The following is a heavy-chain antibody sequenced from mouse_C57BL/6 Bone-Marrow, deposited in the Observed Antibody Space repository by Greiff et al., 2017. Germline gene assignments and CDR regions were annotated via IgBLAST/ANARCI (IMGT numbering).Heavy chain of an antibody. CDR2: ISSGGSYT. Sequence: EVHLVESGGDLVKPGGSLELSCAASGFTFSSYGMSWVRQTPDKRMEWVATISSGGSYTYYPDSVKGRFTISRDNAKNTLYLQMSSLKSEDTAMYYCARHDYYGSSDYWGQGTTLTVSS. CDR3: ARHDYYGSSDY. J-gene: IGHJ2*01. V-gene: IGHV5-6*01. CDR1: GFTFSSYG. D-gene: IGHD1-1*01.